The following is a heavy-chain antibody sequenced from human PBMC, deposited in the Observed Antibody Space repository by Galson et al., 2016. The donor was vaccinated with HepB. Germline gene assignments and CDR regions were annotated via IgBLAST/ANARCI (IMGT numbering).Heavy chain of an antibody. CDR2: ISYHGSDK. CDR1: GFAFSGSA. J-gene: IGHJ6*02. Sequence: SLRLSCAASGFAFSGSAMHWVRQAPGKGLEWVAAISYHGSDKYYADSVKGRVTISRDNSNNTLYLQMTSLSPEDTAVYYCARDKSFYYYGMDVLGQGTTVTVSS. V-gene: IGHV3-30-3*01. CDR3: ARDKSFYYYGMDV.